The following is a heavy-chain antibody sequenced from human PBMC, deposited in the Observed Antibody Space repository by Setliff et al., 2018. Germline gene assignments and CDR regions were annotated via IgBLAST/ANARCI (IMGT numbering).Heavy chain of an antibody. CDR3: ARDHVYGSQYYYYYYGMDV. CDR1: GYTLTELS. D-gene: IGHD3-10*01. Sequence: ASVKVSCKVSGYTLTELSMHWVRQAPGKGLEWMGGFDPEDGETIYAQKFQGRVTMTEDTSTDTAYMELSSLRAEDTAVYYCARDHVYGSQYYYYYYGMDVWGQGTTVTVS. CDR2: FDPEDGET. J-gene: IGHJ6*02. V-gene: IGHV1-24*01.